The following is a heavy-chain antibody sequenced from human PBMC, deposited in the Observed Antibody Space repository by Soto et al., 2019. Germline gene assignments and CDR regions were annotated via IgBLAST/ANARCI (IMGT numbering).Heavy chain of an antibody. V-gene: IGHV4-4*02. J-gene: IGHJ4*02. CDR2: IYYNGNT. CDR3: ARDVGSSHGPGHPHYFDY. D-gene: IGHD2-2*01. CDR1: GGSISSSNW. Sequence: QVQLQESGPGLVKPSGTLSLTCAVSGGSISSSNWWSWVRQPPGKDLEWIAYIYYNGNTYYTPSLKSRATISLDTSRNQFFLNLNSVTAADTAVYYCARDVGSSHGPGHPHYFDYWGQGTLVTVSS.